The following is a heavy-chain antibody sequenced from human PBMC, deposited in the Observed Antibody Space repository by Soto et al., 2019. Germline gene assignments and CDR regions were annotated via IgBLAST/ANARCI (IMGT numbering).Heavy chain of an antibody. D-gene: IGHD5-18*01. CDR1: GFTFSDYY. J-gene: IGHJ6*02. Sequence: QVQLVESGGGLVKPGGSLRLSCAASGFTFSDYYMSWIRQAPGKGLEWVSYISSSGSTIYYADSVKGRFTISRDNAKNLLYLQKNSRGAGGPGVYYCAGGGLWVPPLSYYGMDVWGQGTTVTVSS. CDR3: AGGGLWVPPLSYYGMDV. CDR2: ISSSGSTI. V-gene: IGHV3-11*01.